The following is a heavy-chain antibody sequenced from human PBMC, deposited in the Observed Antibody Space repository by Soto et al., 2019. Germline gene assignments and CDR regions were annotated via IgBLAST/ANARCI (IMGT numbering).Heavy chain of an antibody. J-gene: IGHJ4*02. CDR3: ARHLVGATRGNFDY. CDR1: GYSFTTYW. CDR2: IYPYDSET. V-gene: IGHV5-51*01. Sequence: GESLKISCKGSGYSFTTYWIGWVRQMPGKGLEWMGIIYPYDSETRYSPSFQGQVTISADKSISAAYLQWSSLKASDTAMYYCARHLVGATRGNFDYWGQGTLATVSS. D-gene: IGHD1-26*01.